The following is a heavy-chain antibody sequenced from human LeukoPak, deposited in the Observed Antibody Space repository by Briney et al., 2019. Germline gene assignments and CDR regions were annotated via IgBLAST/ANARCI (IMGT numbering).Heavy chain of an antibody. J-gene: IGHJ4*02. V-gene: IGHV3-7*01. CDR1: GFTFSSYW. Sequence: GGSLRLSCAASGFTFSSYWMSWVRQAPGKGLEWVANIKQDGSEKYYVDSVKGRFTISRDNAKNSLYLQMNSLRAEDTAVYYCARDDSGSAEVFDYWGQGTLVTVSS. D-gene: IGHD2-21*02. CDR2: IKQDGSEK. CDR3: ARDDSGSAEVFDY.